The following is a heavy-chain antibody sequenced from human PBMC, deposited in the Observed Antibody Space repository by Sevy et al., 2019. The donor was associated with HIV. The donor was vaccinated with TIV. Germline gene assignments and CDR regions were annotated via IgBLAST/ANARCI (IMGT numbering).Heavy chain of an antibody. V-gene: IGHV4-34*01. D-gene: IGHD6-13*01. J-gene: IGHJ4*02. Sequence: SETLSLTCAVYGGSFSGYYWSWIRQPPGKGLEWIGEINHSGSTNYNPSLKGRVTISVDTSKNQFSLKLSSVTAADTAVYYCARGRGYSSSSDFDYWGQGTLVTVSS. CDR3: ARGRGYSSSSDFDY. CDR2: INHSGST. CDR1: GGSFSGYY.